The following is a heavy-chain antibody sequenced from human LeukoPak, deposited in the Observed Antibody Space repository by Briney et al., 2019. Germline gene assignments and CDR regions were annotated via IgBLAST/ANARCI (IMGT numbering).Heavy chain of an antibody. Sequence: GESLKISCKGSGYTFTNYWVGWVRQMPGRGLEWMGTIYPNNSDSRYNPSFRGQVTISVDRSITTAYLLWKSLKASDTAIYYCALSNEAFDSAGYFDYWGQGTLVTVSS. CDR2: IYPNNSDS. J-gene: IGHJ4*02. V-gene: IGHV5-51*01. CDR3: ALSNEAFDSAGYFDY. CDR1: GYTFTNYW. D-gene: IGHD3-22*01.